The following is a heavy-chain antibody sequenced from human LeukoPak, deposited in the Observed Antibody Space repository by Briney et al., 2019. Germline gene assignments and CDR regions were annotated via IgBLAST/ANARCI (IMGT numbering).Heavy chain of an antibody. CDR1: GYTFTVYY. Sequence: ASVTVSFTASGYTFTVYYIHWVRQAPEQGLEWMGWINPNSGGTIYAQKFQGRVTMTRDTSISTAYMELSRLRSADTAVYYCARDLRESQTGWFDPWGQGTLVTVSS. CDR3: ARDLRESQTGWFDP. CDR2: INPNSGGT. D-gene: IGHD3-16*01. J-gene: IGHJ5*02. V-gene: IGHV1-2*02.